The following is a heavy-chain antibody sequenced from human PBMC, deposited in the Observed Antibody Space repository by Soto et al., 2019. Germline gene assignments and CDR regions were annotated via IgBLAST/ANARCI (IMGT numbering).Heavy chain of an antibody. V-gene: IGHV4-34*01. CDR1: GGSFSGYY. Sequence: PSETLSLTCAVYGGSFSGYYWSWIRQPPGKGLEWIGEINHSGSTNYNPSLKSRVTISVDTSKNQFSLKLSSVTAADTAVYYCARGPGWYYGSGSYFWGQGTTVTVSS. D-gene: IGHD3-10*01. CDR2: INHSGST. CDR3: ARGPGWYYGSGSYF. J-gene: IGHJ6*02.